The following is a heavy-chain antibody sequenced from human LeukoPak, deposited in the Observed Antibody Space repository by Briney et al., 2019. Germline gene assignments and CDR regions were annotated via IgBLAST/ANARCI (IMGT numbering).Heavy chain of an antibody. Sequence: PGGSLRLSCAASGFNVSADYMTWVRQAPGKGLEWLSVIYTSGNTDYVDSVKGRFTISRDNAKNTVYLQLSSLRAEDTAVYYCARDRVYGSGIRTWGQGTLVTVSS. CDR1: GFNVSADY. D-gene: IGHD3-10*01. CDR3: ARDRVYGSGIRT. CDR2: IYTSGNT. V-gene: IGHV3-66*01. J-gene: IGHJ4*02.